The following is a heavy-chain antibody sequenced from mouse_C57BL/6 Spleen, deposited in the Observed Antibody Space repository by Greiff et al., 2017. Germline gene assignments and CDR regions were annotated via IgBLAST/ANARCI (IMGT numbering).Heavy chain of an antibody. Sequence: VQLQQSGAELVKPGASVKLSCKASGYTFTSYWMQWVKQRPGQGLEWIGEIDPSDSYTNYNQKFKGKATLTVDTSSSTAYMQLGSLTSEDSAVYYCARESQLGRYFDYWGQGTTLTVSS. V-gene: IGHV1-50*01. J-gene: IGHJ2*01. CDR2: IDPSDSYT. CDR3: ARESQLGRYFDY. D-gene: IGHD4-1*02. CDR1: GYTFTSYW.